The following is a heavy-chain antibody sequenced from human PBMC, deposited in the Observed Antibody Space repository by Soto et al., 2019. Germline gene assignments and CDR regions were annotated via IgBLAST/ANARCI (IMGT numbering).Heavy chain of an antibody. V-gene: IGHV3-7*05. Sequence: EEQLVESGGGLVQVGWSLRLSCAASGFTFITFCMTWLRQAPGKGLEWVAHIRRDGVQTHYGDSMEGRFTVTRDNAKNSSYLQLNTLRPEGTAMYYCARELSPSRAFFYDALDVWGQGTFVTVSS. CDR3: ARELSPSRAFFYDALDV. J-gene: IGHJ3*01. CDR2: IRRDGVQT. CDR1: GFTFITFC. D-gene: IGHD3-16*02.